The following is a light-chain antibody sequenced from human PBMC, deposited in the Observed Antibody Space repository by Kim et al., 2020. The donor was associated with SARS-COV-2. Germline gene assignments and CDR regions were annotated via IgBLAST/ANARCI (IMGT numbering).Light chain of an antibody. CDR2: DAS. CDR3: QQYKTWT. V-gene: IGKV1-5*01. Sequence: LSASVGYRVPITCRASQSISNWLAWYQQKPGKAPKLLIYDASSLRSGVPSRFSGSGSGTEFTLTISNLQPDDFATYYCQQYKTWTFGQGTKVDIK. J-gene: IGKJ1*01. CDR1: QSISNW.